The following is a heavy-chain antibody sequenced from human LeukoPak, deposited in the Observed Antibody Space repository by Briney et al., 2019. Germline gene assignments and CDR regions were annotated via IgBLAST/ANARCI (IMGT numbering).Heavy chain of an antibody. J-gene: IGHJ4*02. V-gene: IGHV3-7*01. CDR3: ARLQRSVTGTL. CDR2: IKQDGSEK. Sequence: GGSLRLSCAAAGFTFSSYWMSWVRQAPGKGLEWVANIKQDGSEKQYVDSMKGRFTISRDNAKNSLYLQMSSLRGEDTAVYYCARLQRSVTGTLWGQGTLVIVSS. D-gene: IGHD6-19*01. CDR1: GFTFSSYW.